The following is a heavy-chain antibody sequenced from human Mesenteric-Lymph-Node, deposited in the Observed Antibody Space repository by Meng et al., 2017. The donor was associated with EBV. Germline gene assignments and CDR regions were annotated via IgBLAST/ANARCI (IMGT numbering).Heavy chain of an antibody. CDR2: ISYSGNT. D-gene: IGHD5-12*01. CDR3: ARALYSGYDYFD. V-gene: IGHV4-30-4*01. J-gene: IGHJ1*01. CDR1: GDSISSGGYY. Sequence: QVQLQEAGPGLVKPSQTLSLTCGVSGDSISSGGYYWSWIRQPPGKGLEWIGYISYSGNTYYNTSLKSRLTISLDTSKNQFSLKLKSVTAADTAVYYCARALYSGYDYFDWGQGTLVTVSS.